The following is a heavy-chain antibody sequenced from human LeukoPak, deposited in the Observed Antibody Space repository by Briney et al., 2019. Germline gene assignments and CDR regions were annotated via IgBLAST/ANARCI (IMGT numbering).Heavy chain of an antibody. Sequence: SGTLSLTCAVSGYSISSGYYWGWSRQPAGKGEEWIGSIYDSGSNYYKPSLKRRVTITGEKAKNQFSLKLSSVTAADTAVYYCARHPRYYDSSGYYSRYYWGQGTLVTVSS. CDR1: GYSISSGYY. D-gene: IGHD3-22*01. CDR2: IYDSGSN. CDR3: ARHPRYYDSSGYYSRYY. J-gene: IGHJ4*02. V-gene: IGHV4-38-2*01.